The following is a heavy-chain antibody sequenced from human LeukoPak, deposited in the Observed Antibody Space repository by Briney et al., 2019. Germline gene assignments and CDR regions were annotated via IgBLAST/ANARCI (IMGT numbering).Heavy chain of an antibody. V-gene: IGHV1-2*02. CDR3: ARSLIVVVPAANVGFDP. J-gene: IGHJ5*02. CDR2: INPNSGGT. Sequence: ASVRVSCKASGYTFTAYYIHWVRQAPGQGLEWMGWINPNSGGTNYAQKFQGRVTMTRDTSISTAYMELSRLRSDDTAVYCCARSLIVVVPAANVGFDPWGQGTLVTVSS. CDR1: GYTFTAYY. D-gene: IGHD2-2*01.